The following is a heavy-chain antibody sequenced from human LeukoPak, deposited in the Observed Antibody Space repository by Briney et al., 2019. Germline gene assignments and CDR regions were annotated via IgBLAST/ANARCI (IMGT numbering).Heavy chain of an antibody. D-gene: IGHD2-15*01. Sequence: PGGSLRLSCAASGFTFSSYGMHWVRQAPGKGLEWVAFIRYDGSNKYYADSVKGRFTISRDNSKNTLYLQMNSLRAEDTAVYYCARQGYCSRGSCYWSGWFDPWGQGTLVTVSS. CDR1: GFTFSSYG. J-gene: IGHJ5*02. V-gene: IGHV3-30*02. CDR3: ARQGYCSRGSCYWSGWFDP. CDR2: IRYDGSNK.